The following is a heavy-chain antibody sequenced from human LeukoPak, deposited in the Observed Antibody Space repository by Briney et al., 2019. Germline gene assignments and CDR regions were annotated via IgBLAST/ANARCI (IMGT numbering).Heavy chain of an antibody. V-gene: IGHV3-23*01. CDR1: GFTFSSYA. CDR3: AKVIIGDPGGGAFDI. CDR2: ISGSGGST. J-gene: IGHJ3*02. Sequence: GGSLRLSCAASGFTFSSYAMSWVRQAPGKGLDWVSAISGSGGSTYYADSVKGRFTISRDNSKNTLYLQMNSLRAEDTAVYYCAKVIIGDPGGGAFDIWGQGTMVTVSS. D-gene: IGHD3-10*01.